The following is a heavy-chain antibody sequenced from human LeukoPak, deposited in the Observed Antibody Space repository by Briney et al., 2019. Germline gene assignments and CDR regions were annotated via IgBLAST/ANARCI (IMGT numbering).Heavy chain of an antibody. V-gene: IGHV4-31*03. D-gene: IGHD3-22*01. CDR3: ARRSHYYDSSGYFFYYFDY. Sequence: SETLSLTCTVSGGSISSGGYYWSWIRQHPGKGLEWIGYIYYSGSTYYNPSLKSRVTISVDTSKNQFSLKLSSVTAADTAVYYCARRSHYYDSSGYFFYYFDYWGQGTLVTVSS. CDR2: IYYSGST. J-gene: IGHJ4*02. CDR1: GGSISSGGYY.